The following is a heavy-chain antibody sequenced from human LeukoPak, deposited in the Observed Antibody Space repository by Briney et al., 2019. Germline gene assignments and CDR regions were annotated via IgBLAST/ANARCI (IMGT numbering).Heavy chain of an antibody. CDR1: GFSFSDYW. Sequence: PGASLTLFCAASGFSFSDYWMVWVRHAPGKGLVWVSNIKTDGSVTNYADSVKGRSTISRDNAKNTLYLQMNSLRAEDTAVYYCGRDNNYKVDVWGKGTTVTVSS. CDR2: IKTDGSVT. V-gene: IGHV3-74*01. D-gene: IGHD4-11*01. CDR3: GRDNNYKVDV. J-gene: IGHJ6*04.